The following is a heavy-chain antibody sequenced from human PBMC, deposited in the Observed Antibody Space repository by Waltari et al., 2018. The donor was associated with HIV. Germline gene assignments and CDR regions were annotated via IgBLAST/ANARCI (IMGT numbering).Heavy chain of an antibody. D-gene: IGHD3-10*01. Sequence: TFSSYWMHWVRQAPGKGLVWVSGINRDGSTIRYADSVKGRFTISRDNAKNTLYLQMNSLRAEDTALYYCARGQYYSMDVWGQGTTVTVSS. CDR2: INRDGSTI. J-gene: IGHJ6*02. CDR1: TFSSYW. CDR3: ARGQYYSMDV. V-gene: IGHV3-74*01.